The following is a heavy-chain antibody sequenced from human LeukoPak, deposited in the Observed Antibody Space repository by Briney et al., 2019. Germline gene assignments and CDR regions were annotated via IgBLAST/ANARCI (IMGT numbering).Heavy chain of an antibody. J-gene: IGHJ5*02. CDR2: ISGSGGST. V-gene: IGHV3-23*01. CDR3: AKGAMVRGLRNWFDP. D-gene: IGHD3-10*01. CDR1: GFTFSSYA. Sequence: GGSLRLSCAASGFTFSSYAMSWVRQAPGKGLEWVSAISGSGGSTYYADSVKGRFTIARDNSKNTLYLQMNSLRAEDTAVYYCAKGAMVRGLRNWFDPWGQGTLVTVSS.